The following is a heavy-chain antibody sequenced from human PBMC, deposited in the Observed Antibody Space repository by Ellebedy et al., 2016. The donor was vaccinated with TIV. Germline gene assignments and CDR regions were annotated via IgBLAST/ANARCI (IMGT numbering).Heavy chain of an antibody. CDR1: GFSFSPHG. CDR3: ARDGSANPVGDALGM. CDR2: IWYDGSQK. V-gene: IGHV3-33*08. J-gene: IGHJ3*02. D-gene: IGHD4-23*01. Sequence: PGGSLRLSCAVSGFSFSPHGMHWVRQAPGKGLEWVAVIWYDGSQKYYAASVKGRFTISRDDSKNMVSLQMNSLRVKDTAIYYCARDGSANPVGDALGMWGQGTRVTISS.